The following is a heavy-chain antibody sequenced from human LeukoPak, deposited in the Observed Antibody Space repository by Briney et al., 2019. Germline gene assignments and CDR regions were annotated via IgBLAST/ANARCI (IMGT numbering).Heavy chain of an antibody. CDR3: ARDAMTSVTTSPYYFDY. CDR2: ISGYNGNT. V-gene: IGHV1-18*01. J-gene: IGHJ4*02. CDR1: GYTFTSYG. D-gene: IGHD4-17*01. Sequence: GASVKVSCKASGYTFTSYGISWVRQAPGQGLEWMGWISGYNGNTNYAQNLQGRVTMTTDTSTSTVYMELSSLRSGDTAVFYCARDAMTSVTTSPYYFDYWGQGTLVTVSS.